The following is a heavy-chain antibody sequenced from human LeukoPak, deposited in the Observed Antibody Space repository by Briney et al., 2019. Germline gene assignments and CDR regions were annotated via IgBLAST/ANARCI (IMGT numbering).Heavy chain of an antibody. J-gene: IGHJ3*02. CDR3: ARDLGVMVRAFDI. V-gene: IGHV4-59*01. CDR2: IYYSGST. Sequence: NSSETLSLTCTVSGGSISSYYWSWIRQPPGKRLEWIGYIYYSGSTSYNPSLKSRVTISVDTSKNQISLKLSSVTAADTAVYYCARDLGVMVRAFDIWGQGTMVTVSS. CDR1: GGSISSYY. D-gene: IGHD5-18*01.